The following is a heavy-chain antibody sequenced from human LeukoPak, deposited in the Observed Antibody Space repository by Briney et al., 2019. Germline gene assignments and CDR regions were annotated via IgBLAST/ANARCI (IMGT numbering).Heavy chain of an antibody. CDR2: ISASGTNT. J-gene: IGHJ4*02. CDR1: GLTFNSYA. CDR3: AKGFCSGSCHGGYFDY. V-gene: IGHV3-23*01. D-gene: IGHD2-15*01. Sequence: PGGSLRLSCAASGLTFNSYAMSWVRQAPGKGLEWVSAISASGTNTYYADSVKGRFTISRDNSKNTLYLQVNSLRVDDTTVYYCAKGFCSGSCHGGYFDYWGQGTLVTVSS.